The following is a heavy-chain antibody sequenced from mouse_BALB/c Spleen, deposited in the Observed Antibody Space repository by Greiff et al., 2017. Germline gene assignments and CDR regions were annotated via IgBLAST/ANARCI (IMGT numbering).Heavy chain of an antibody. CDR1: GFTFSSFG. CDR2: ISSGSSTI. Sequence: EVQRVESGGGLVQPGGSRKLSCAASGFTFSSFGMHWVRQAPEKGLEWVAYISSGSSTIYYADTVKGRFTISRDNPKNTLFLQMTSLRSEDTAMYYCARQEAYYYGSSYWFAYWGQGTLVTVSA. V-gene: IGHV5-17*02. J-gene: IGHJ3*01. CDR3: ARQEAYYYGSSYWFAY. D-gene: IGHD1-1*01.